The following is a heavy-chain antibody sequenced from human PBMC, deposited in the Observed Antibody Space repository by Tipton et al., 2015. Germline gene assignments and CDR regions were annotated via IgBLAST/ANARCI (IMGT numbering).Heavy chain of an antibody. V-gene: IGHV3-49*04. CDR1: GFIFGDYS. J-gene: IGHJ6*02. CDR2: IRAKAHGGTT. CDR3: ARVDVLVPAALYNFYGLDV. Sequence: SLRLSCTPSGFIFGDYSVTWVRQAPGKGLEWVGVIRAKAHGGTTDYGASVKGRFTISRDDSKSIAFLQMNSLGADDTAVYYCARVDVLVPAALYNFYGLDVWGQGTTVTVSS. D-gene: IGHD2-2*01.